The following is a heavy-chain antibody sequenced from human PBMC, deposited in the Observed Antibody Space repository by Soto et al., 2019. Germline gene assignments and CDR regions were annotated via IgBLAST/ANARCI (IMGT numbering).Heavy chain of an antibody. J-gene: IGHJ6*02. D-gene: IGHD5-18*01. CDR2: IYYSGST. V-gene: IGHV4-31*03. Sequence: QVQLQESGPGLVKPSQTLSLTCTVSGGSISSGGYYWSWIRQHPGQGLEWIGYIYYSGSTYYNPSLKSRVTISVDTSKNQFSLKLSSVTAADTAVYYCARDADTAMGEGGMDVCGQGTTVTVSS. CDR3: ARDADTAMGEGGMDV. CDR1: GGSISSGGYY.